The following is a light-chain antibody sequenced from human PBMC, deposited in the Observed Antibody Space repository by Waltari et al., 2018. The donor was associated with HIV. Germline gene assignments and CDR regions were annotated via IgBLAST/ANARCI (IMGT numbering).Light chain of an antibody. V-gene: IGLV1-44*01. J-gene: IGLJ2*01. Sequence: QSVLTQPPSASGTPGQRVTISCSGRNSTIGSNSVNWYQQIPGTAPNLLIYSDNQRPSGVPDRFSGSKSGTSASLAIIGLRSEDEADYYCAAWDDSVNGDVIFGGGTKLTV. CDR3: AAWDDSVNGDVI. CDR1: NSTIGSNS. CDR2: SDN.